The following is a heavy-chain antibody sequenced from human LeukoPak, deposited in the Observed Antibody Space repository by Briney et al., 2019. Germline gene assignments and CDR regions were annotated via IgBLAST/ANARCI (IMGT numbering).Heavy chain of an antibody. J-gene: IGHJ4*02. CDR2: VKPDGTEK. CDR1: GFTFNNYW. V-gene: IGHV3-7*01. Sequence: GGSLRLSCAASGFTFNNYWMSWVRQAPWEGLEWVANVKPDGTEKYYVDSVKGRFTISRDNAKNSLYLQMNSLRAEDTAVYYCARECCYGSGSYQYYFDYWGQGTLVTVSS. CDR3: ARECCYGSGSYQYYFDY. D-gene: IGHD3-10*01.